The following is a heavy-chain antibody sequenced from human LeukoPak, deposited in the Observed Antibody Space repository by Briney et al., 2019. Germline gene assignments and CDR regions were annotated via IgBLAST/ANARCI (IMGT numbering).Heavy chain of an antibody. CDR3: AKDGGDFDFDY. CDR1: GGSISIRSYY. J-gene: IGHJ4*02. CDR2: INYRGTT. V-gene: IGHV4-39*07. D-gene: IGHD2-21*02. Sequence: SEALSLTCTVSGGSISIRSYYWAWIRLPPGKGLEWIGSINYRGTTYYNPALKSRVTISIDTSKNQFSLKLSSVTAADTAVYYCAKDGGDFDFDYWGQGTLVTVSS.